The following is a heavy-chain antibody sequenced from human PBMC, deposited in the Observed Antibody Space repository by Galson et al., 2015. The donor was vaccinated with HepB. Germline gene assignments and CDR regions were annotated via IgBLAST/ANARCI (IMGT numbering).Heavy chain of an antibody. CDR1: GFTFSSYG. CDR2: IWYDGSNK. Sequence: SLRLSCAASGFTFSSYGMHWVRQAPGKGLEWVAVIWYDGSNKYYADSVKGRFTISRDNSKNTLYLQMNSLRAEDTAVYYCARGRRFLGGPNYFDYWGQGTLVTVSS. V-gene: IGHV3-33*01. D-gene: IGHD3-3*01. J-gene: IGHJ4*02. CDR3: ARGRRFLGGPNYFDY.